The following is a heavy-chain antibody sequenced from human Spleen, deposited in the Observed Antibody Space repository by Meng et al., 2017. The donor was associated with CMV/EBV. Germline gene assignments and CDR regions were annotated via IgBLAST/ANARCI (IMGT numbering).Heavy chain of an antibody. J-gene: IGHJ4*02. CDR1: GFTFSTYW. Sequence: SGFTFSTYWMQWVRQAAGKGLLWITHINSDGRSTLYADSVEGSFTVSRDNAKNTLYLQMNSLRAEDTAVYFCARLTFPDSSGYPFDYWGQGALVTVSS. CDR3: ARLTFPDSSGYPFDY. V-gene: IGHV3-74*01. D-gene: IGHD3-22*01. CDR2: INSDGRST.